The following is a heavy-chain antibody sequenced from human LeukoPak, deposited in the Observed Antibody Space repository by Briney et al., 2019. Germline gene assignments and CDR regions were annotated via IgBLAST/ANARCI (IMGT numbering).Heavy chain of an antibody. Sequence: GGSLRLSCAASGFTFSSYALSWVRQAPGKGLKWVSGISGGGGSTYYADSVKGRFIISRDNSKKTLYLQMNSLRAEDAAIYYCAKGDGSGSYGYFDFWGQGTLVTASS. J-gene: IGHJ4*02. V-gene: IGHV3-23*01. CDR3: AKGDGSGSYGYFDF. CDR1: GFTFSSYA. CDR2: ISGGGGST. D-gene: IGHD3-10*01.